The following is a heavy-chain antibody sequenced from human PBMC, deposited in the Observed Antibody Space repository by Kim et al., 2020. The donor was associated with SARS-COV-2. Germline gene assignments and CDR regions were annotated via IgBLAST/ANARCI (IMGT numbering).Heavy chain of an antibody. CDR1: GFTFSSYA. J-gene: IGHJ5*02. Sequence: GGSLRLSCAASGFTFSSYAMHWVRQAPGKGLEWVAVISYDGSNKYYADSVKGRFTISRDNSKNTLYLQMNSLRAEDTAVYYCATGSQWELLHWFDPWGQGTLVTVSS. V-gene: IGHV3-30*04. D-gene: IGHD1-26*01. CDR3: ATGSQWELLHWFDP. CDR2: ISYDGSNK.